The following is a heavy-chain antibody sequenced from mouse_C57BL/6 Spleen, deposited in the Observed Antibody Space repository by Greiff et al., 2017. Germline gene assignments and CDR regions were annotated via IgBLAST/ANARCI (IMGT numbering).Heavy chain of an antibody. CDR3: ARRGLRRGYAMDF. CDR1: GYTFTDYY. J-gene: IGHJ4*01. CDR2: IFPGSGGT. V-gene: IGHV1-75*01. Sequence: VQLQQSGPELVKPGASVKISCKASGYTFTDYYINWVKQRPGQGLEWIGWIFPGSGGTYYNEKFKGKATLTVDKSSSTAYMLLSSLTSEDSAVYFCARRGLRRGYAMDFWGQRTSVTVSS. D-gene: IGHD2-4*01.